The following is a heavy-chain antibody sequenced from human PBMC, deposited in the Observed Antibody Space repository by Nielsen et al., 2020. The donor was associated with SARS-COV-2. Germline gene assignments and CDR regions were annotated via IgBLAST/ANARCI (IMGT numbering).Heavy chain of an antibody. CDR2: INPYSGGT. J-gene: IGHJ5*02. CDR1: GYTFTDYY. CDR3: ARGVRGNWFDP. Sequence: ASVKVSCKASGYTFTDYYIHWVRQAPGQGLEWMGRINPYSGGTNYAQKFQGTVTMTRDASISTVYMELTSDDTAVYYCARGVRGNWFDPWSQGTLVTVSS. V-gene: IGHV1-2*06. D-gene: IGHD3-10*02.